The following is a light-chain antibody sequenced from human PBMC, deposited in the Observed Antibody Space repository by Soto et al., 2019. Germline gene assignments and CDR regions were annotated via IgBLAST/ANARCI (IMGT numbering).Light chain of an antibody. J-gene: IGKJ1*01. CDR2: GAS. CDR3: QQYGSLCGT. V-gene: IGKV3-20*01. Sequence: EIVLTQSAGTLSLSPGERATLSCRASQSVSRNYLAWYQQKPGQAPRLLIYGASSRATGIPDRFSGSGSGTDFTLTISRLESEDFAVYYCQQYGSLCGTFGLATMVDIK. CDR1: QSVSRNY.